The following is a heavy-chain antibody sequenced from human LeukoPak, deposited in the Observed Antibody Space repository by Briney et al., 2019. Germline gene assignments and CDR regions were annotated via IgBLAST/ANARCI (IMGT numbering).Heavy chain of an antibody. J-gene: IGHJ4*02. CDR1: GYTFTSYG. CDR2: ISAYNGNT. Sequence: ASVKVSCKASGYTFTSYGISWVRQAPGQGREWMGWISAYNGNTNYAQKLHGRVTMTTDTSTSTAYMELRSLRSDDTAVYYCAYCSGGSCYSRSFDYWGQGTLVTVSS. D-gene: IGHD2-15*01. V-gene: IGHV1-18*01. CDR3: AYCSGGSCYSRSFDY.